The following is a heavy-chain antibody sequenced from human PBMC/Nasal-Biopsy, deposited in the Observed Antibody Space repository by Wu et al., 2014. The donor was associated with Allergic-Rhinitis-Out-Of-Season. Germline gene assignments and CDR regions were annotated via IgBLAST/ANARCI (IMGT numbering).Heavy chain of an antibody. J-gene: IGHJ4*02. CDR2: ISGSNSHI. CDR1: GFTFSSYH. Sequence: LRLSCAVSGFTFSSYHMNWVRQAPGKGLEWVSSISGSNSHIYYADSVKGRFSISRDNAKNSLYLQMNSLRAEDTAVYYCVRDAGYYDSSGLDYWGQGTLVT. CDR3: VRDAGYYDSSGLDY. D-gene: IGHD3-22*01. V-gene: IGHV3-21*01.